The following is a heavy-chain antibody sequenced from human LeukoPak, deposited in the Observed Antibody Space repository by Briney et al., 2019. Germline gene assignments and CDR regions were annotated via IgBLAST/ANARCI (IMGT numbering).Heavy chain of an antibody. D-gene: IGHD5-18*01. CDR3: ASDSRYSYGTFDY. CDR2: IIPIFGTA. J-gene: IGHJ4*02. CDR1: GGTFSSYA. V-gene: IGHV1-69*05. Sequence: SVKVSCKASGGTFSSYAISWVRQAPGQGLEWMERIIPIFGTANYAQKFQGRVTITTDESTSTAYMELSSLRSEDTAVYYCASDSRYSYGTFDYWGQGTLVTVSS.